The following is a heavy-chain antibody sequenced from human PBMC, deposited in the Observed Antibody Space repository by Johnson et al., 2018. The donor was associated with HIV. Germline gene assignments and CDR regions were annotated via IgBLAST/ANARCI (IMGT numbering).Heavy chain of an antibody. Sequence: QVQLVESGGGVVQPGRSLRLSCAASGYTFRSYGMHWVRQAPGKGLDWVAVIWYDGGNKYYADSVKGRFTISRDNSKNTLYLQMNSLRAEDTAVYDCAKESYTGGLDIWGQGTMVTVSS. J-gene: IGHJ3*02. CDR2: IWYDGGNK. CDR1: GYTFRSYG. D-gene: IGHD4-23*01. V-gene: IGHV3-30*18. CDR3: AKESYTGGLDI.